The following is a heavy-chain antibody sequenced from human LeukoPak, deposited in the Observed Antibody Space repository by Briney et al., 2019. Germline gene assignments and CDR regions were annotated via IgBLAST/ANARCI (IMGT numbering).Heavy chain of an antibody. CDR1: GPTFSSSW. Sequence: GGSLRLSCAASGPTFSSSWMHWVRQAPGKGLFWVSRISNDGRSTTYAESVKGRFTISRDNAKNTLYLQMNSLRVEDTAVYYCAKDLSSGNSIWGQGAMVTVSS. CDR3: AKDLSSGNSI. D-gene: IGHD4-23*01. V-gene: IGHV3-74*03. CDR2: ISNDGRST. J-gene: IGHJ4*02.